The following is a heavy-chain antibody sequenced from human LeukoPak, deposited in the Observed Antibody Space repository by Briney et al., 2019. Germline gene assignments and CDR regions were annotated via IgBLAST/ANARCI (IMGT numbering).Heavy chain of an antibody. Sequence: GGSLRLSCEVSGFTFSNYEMNWVRQAPGKGLEWVSYISTRGSTIYYADSVKGRFTISRDNTKNSLYLQMNSLRAEDTAVYYCARGAIRGLRHAFDIWGQGTMVTVSS. CDR1: GFTFSNYE. V-gene: IGHV3-48*03. D-gene: IGHD2-8*01. CDR3: ARGAIRGLRHAFDI. J-gene: IGHJ3*02. CDR2: ISTRGSTI.